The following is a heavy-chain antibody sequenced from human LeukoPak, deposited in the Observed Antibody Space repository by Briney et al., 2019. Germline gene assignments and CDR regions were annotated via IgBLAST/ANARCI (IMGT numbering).Heavy chain of an antibody. CDR2: ISRTGNTI. D-gene: IGHD3-10*01. CDR1: GFIFNDYY. Sequence: GGSLRLSCTASGFIFNDYYMSWIRQTPGKGLKWLSYISRTGNTIYYRDSVKGRFIISRDNTKNTLYLQMNSLRGDDTAVYYCARDVPGVSREFFDYWGQGTLVTVSS. V-gene: IGHV3-11*04. J-gene: IGHJ4*02. CDR3: ARDVPGVSREFFDY.